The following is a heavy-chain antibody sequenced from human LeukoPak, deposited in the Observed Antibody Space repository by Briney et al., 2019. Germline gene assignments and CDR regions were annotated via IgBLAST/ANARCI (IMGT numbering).Heavy chain of an antibody. CDR3: AKDRPNFYETSGSYYKIKGDF. CDR2: VTSSGRTP. Sequence: GGSLRLSCEASGFTFNTHAMSWVRQAPGKGLEWVASVTSSGRTPYYADSVKGRFTISRDNSKNTLYLQMNSLRGEDTAVYYCAKDRPNFYETSGSYYKIKGDFWGQGSLVTVSS. D-gene: IGHD3-10*01. V-gene: IGHV3-23*01. J-gene: IGHJ4*02. CDR1: GFTFNTHA.